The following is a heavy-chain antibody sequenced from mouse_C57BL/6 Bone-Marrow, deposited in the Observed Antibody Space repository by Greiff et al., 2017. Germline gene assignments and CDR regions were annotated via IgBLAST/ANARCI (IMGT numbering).Heavy chain of an antibody. Sequence: VQLQQPGAELVKPGASVKLSCKASGYTFTSYWMQWVKQRPGQGLEWIGEIDPSDSYTNSNQKFKGKATLTVDTSSSTAYMQLSSLTSEDSAVYYCARTYGYSYAMDYWGQGTSVTVSS. D-gene: IGHD2-2*01. CDR2: IDPSDSYT. J-gene: IGHJ4*01. CDR3: ARTYGYSYAMDY. CDR1: GYTFTSYW. V-gene: IGHV1-50*01.